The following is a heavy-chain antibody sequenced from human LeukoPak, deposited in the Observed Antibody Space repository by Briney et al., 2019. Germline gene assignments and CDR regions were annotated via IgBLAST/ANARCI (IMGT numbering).Heavy chain of an antibody. J-gene: IGHJ4*02. Sequence: GGSLRLSCAASGFTFSSYSMNWVRQAPGKGLEWVSYISSSSSTIYYADSVKGRFTISRDNAKNSLYLQMNSLRAEDTAVYYCARDGSLFSYYFDYWGQGTLVTVSS. D-gene: IGHD1-1*01. CDR2: ISSSSSTI. CDR3: ARDGSLFSYYFDY. V-gene: IGHV3-48*01. CDR1: GFTFSSYS.